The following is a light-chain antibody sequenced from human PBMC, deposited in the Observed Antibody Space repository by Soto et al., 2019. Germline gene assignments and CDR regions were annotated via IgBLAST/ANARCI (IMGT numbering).Light chain of an antibody. Sequence: EIVMTQSPATLSVSPGERATLSCRAGQNIHTNLAWYQQKPGQAPRLLFYDASSRATGIPARFSGTGSGTEFALTISNLQSEDFAIYYCQQYNTWPFTFGGGTRVEFK. CDR3: QQYNTWPFT. J-gene: IGKJ4*01. V-gene: IGKV3-15*01. CDR2: DAS. CDR1: QNIHTN.